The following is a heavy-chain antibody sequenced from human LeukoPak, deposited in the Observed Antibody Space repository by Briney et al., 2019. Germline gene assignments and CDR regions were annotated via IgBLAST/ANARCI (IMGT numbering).Heavy chain of an antibody. J-gene: IGHJ5*02. D-gene: IGHD3-22*01. CDR3: ARDPDSSGYYWFDP. Sequence: GASVKVSCKASGYTFTGYYMHWVRQAPGQGLEWMGWINPNSGGTNYAQEFQGRVTMTRDTSISTAYMELSRLRSDDTAVYYCARDPDSSGYYWFDPWGQGTLVTVSS. CDR2: INPNSGGT. V-gene: IGHV1-2*02. CDR1: GYTFTGYY.